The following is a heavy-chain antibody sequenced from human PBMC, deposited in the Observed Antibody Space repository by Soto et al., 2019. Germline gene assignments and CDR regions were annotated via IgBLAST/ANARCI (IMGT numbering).Heavy chain of an antibody. Sequence: PSETLSLTCTVSGGSISSSSYYWGWIRRPPGKGLEWIGSINYSGSTYYNPALKSRLTISVDTSKNQLSLKVSSVTAADTAVYYCVRLPYDFWRYYGMDVWAQGTTVTVSS. CDR2: INYSGST. D-gene: IGHD3-3*01. CDR1: GGSISSSSYY. CDR3: VRLPYDFWRYYGMDV. V-gene: IGHV4-39*01. J-gene: IGHJ6*02.